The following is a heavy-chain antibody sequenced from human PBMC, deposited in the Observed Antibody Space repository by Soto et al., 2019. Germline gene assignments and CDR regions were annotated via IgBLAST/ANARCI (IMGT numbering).Heavy chain of an antibody. D-gene: IGHD6-13*01. CDR2: IWYDGSNK. CDR1: GFTFSSYG. V-gene: IGHV3-33*01. Sequence: QVQLVESGGGVVQPGRSLRLSCAASGFTFSSYGMHWVRQAPSKGLEWVAVIWYDGSNKYYADSVKGRFTISRDNSKNTLYLQMNSLRAEDTAVYYCARDNMVGEQQLRYWGQGTLVTVSS. J-gene: IGHJ4*02. CDR3: ARDNMVGEQQLRY.